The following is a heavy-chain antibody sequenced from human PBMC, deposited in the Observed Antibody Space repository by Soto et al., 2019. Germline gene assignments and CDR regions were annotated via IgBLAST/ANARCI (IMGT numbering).Heavy chain of an antibody. CDR2: IHYSGST. Sequence: SETLSLTCTVSGGSIRGYYWSWIRQPPGKGLEWIGDIHYSGSTNYNASLKSRVTISADRPKNQFSLKLSSVTAADTAVYYCARWWMSAPPSDPWGQGTLVTVSS. D-gene: IGHD2-8*01. CDR3: ARWWMSAPPSDP. V-gene: IGHV4-59*12. CDR1: GGSIRGYY. J-gene: IGHJ5*02.